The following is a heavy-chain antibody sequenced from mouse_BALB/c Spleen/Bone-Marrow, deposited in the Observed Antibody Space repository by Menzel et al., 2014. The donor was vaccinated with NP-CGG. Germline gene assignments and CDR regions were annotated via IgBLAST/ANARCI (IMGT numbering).Heavy chain of an antibody. V-gene: IGHV2-9*02. CDR3: ARGSYFYSMDY. CDR2: MWAGGST. J-gene: IGHJ4*01. CDR1: GFSLXSYG. Sequence: VKLVESGPGLVAPSQSLSITCTISGFSLXSYGVHWVRQPPGKGLEWLGVMWAGGSTNYNSALMSKLSISKDNSESQVFLKMNSLQTHDTAMYYCARGSYFYSMDYWGQGTSVTVSS.